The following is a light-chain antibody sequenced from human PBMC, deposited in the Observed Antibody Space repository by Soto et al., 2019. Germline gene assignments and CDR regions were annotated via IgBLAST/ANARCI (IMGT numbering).Light chain of an antibody. CDR1: SSDVGGYNY. CDR3: TSYTSSITYV. J-gene: IGLJ1*01. CDR2: EVA. V-gene: IGLV2-14*01. Sequence: QSVRTQPASVSGSPGQSITISCTGTSSDVGGYNYVSWYQQHPGKAPKLMIYEVANRPSGVSNRFSGSKSGNTASLTISGLQAEDEADYYCTSYTSSITYVFGTGTKLTVL.